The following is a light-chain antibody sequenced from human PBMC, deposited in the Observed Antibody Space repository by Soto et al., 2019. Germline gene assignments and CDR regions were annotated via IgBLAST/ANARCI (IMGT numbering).Light chain of an antibody. Sequence: DIQMTQSPSSVSASVGDRVTITCRASQGISSWLAWYQQKPGKAPKLLIYATSSVQTVVPSRFSGSGSGTDFPLTSSSLQPEDFASYYCQQANSVTITFGQGTRLEIK. CDR1: QGISSW. CDR3: QQANSVTIT. V-gene: IGKV1-12*01. CDR2: ATS. J-gene: IGKJ5*01.